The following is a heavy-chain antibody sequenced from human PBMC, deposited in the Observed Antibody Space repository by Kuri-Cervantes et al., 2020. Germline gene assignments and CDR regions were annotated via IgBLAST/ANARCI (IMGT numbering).Heavy chain of an antibody. Sequence: SETLSLTCAVYGGSFSGYYWSWIRQPPGKGLEWIGEINHSGSTNYNPSLMSRVTISVDTSKNQFSLKLSSVTAADTAVYYCESDYYYVDVWGKGTTVTVSS. CDR3: ESDYYYVDV. J-gene: IGHJ6*03. CDR1: GGSFSGYY. CDR2: INHSGST. V-gene: IGHV4-34*01.